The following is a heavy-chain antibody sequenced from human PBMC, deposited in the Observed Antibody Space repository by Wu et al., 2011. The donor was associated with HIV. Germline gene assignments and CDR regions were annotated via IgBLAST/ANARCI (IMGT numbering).Heavy chain of an antibody. V-gene: IGHV1-69*14. CDR2: IIPISGSV. J-gene: IGHJ5*02. CDR1: GGTLSSFA. Sequence: QVQLVQSGAEVKKSGSSVKVSCKASGGTLSSFAVSWVRQAPGQGLEWMGRIIPISGSVNVAQKFQGRFSMTADRPSSTAYMELTSLTSEDAATYFCVRDYKGWNDRAPKFDRWGQGTLGHRRPQ. CDR3: VRDYKGWNDRAPKFDR. D-gene: IGHD1-1*01.